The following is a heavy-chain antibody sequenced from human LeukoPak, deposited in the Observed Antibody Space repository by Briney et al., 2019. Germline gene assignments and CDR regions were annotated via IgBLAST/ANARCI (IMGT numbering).Heavy chain of an antibody. CDR3: PKWEYSNSGIDDY. Sequence: GGSLRLSSAASEFTFSSYAMIWVRQDPGKGLERVSAISGSGDNTYYAGSVKDRFTISRHNSKNMLYLQINSLSAEDTAVYYCPKWEYSNSGIDDYWGQGPLVTVSS. D-gene: IGHD6-6*01. V-gene: IGHV3-23*01. CDR1: EFTFSSYA. CDR2: ISGSGDNT. J-gene: IGHJ4*02.